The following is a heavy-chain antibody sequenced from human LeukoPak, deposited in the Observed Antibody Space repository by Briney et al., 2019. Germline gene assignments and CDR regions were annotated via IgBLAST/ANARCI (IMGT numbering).Heavy chain of an antibody. CDR2: VSPSGST. Sequence: NPSETLSLTCTVSGGSITSGSFHWSWIRQPAGKGLEWIGCVSPSGSTNYNPSLKSRVTISVDTSKNQFSLKLSSVTAADTAVYYCARGVTYQLLSSTGPGAFDIWGQGTMVTVSS. V-gene: IGHV4-61*02. D-gene: IGHD2-2*01. J-gene: IGHJ3*02. CDR1: GGSITSGSFH. CDR3: ARGVTYQLLSSTGPGAFDI.